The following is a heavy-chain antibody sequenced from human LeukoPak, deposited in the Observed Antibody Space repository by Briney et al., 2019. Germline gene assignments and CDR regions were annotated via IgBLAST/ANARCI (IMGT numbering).Heavy chain of an antibody. CDR1: GGSISSGGYY. V-gene: IGHV4-30-4*08. Sequence: SETLSLTCTVSGGSISSGGYYWSWIRQPPGKGLEWIGYIYYSGSTYYNPSLKSRVTISVDTSKNQFSLKLSSVTAADTAVYYCASLRFLEWLSATFDYWGQGTLVTVSS. D-gene: IGHD3-3*01. CDR2: IYYSGST. CDR3: ASLRFLEWLSATFDY. J-gene: IGHJ4*02.